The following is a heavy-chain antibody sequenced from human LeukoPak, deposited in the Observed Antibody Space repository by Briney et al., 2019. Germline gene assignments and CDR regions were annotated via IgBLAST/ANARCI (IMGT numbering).Heavy chain of an antibody. CDR1: GYTFTSYG. J-gene: IGHJ5*02. D-gene: IGHD6-13*01. V-gene: IGHV1-18*01. Sequence: ASVKVSCKASGYTFTSYGISWVRQAPGQGLEWMGWISAYNGNTNYAQKLQGRVTMTTDTSTSTAYMELRSLRSDDTAVYYCAGSGYSSSWYDWFDPWGQGTLVTVSS. CDR2: ISAYNGNT. CDR3: AGSGYSSSWYDWFDP.